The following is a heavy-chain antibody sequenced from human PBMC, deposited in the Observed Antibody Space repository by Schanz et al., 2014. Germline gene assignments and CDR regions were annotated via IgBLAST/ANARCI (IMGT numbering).Heavy chain of an antibody. CDR3: AREEGWGIAAAGAKHYYYGVDV. CDR1: GFTFSSYA. D-gene: IGHD6-13*01. V-gene: IGHV3-23*01. J-gene: IGHJ6*02. CDR2: LSGSGGRT. Sequence: EVQLLESGGGLVQPGGSLRLSCAASGFTFSSYAMSWVRQAPGKGLEWVSALSGSGGRTYYTDSVKGRFTISRDNAKSTRYLEMNSLRAEDTAVYYCAREEGWGIAAAGAKHYYYGVDVWGQGTTVTVSS.